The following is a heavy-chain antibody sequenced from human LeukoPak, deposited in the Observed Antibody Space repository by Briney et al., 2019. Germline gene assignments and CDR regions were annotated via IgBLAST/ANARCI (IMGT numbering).Heavy chain of an antibody. D-gene: IGHD5-12*01. CDR2: LNADGNSI. J-gene: IGHJ4*02. Sequence: GGSLRLSCAASGFTFSNYWMHWVRQAPGKGLVWVSRLNADGNSITYADSVRGRFTISRDNAKNTVHLQMNSLRVEDTAIYFCAGAYSAYDPFDYWGQGILVTVSP. CDR1: GFTFSNYW. V-gene: IGHV3-74*01. CDR3: AGAYSAYDPFDY.